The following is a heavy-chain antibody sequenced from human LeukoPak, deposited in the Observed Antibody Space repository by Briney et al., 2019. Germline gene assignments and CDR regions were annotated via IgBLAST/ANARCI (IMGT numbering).Heavy chain of an antibody. CDR2: ISDTGGNT. Sequence: GGSLRLSCAASGFTFSTYAMSWVRQTPERGLEWVSAISDTGGNTFYADSVKGRFTISRDNSKNTLYLQMNSLRAEDTAIYYCAKGRTNNYWGQGTLVTVSS. D-gene: IGHD1/OR15-1a*01. V-gene: IGHV3-23*01. J-gene: IGHJ4*02. CDR3: AKGRTNNY. CDR1: GFTFSTYA.